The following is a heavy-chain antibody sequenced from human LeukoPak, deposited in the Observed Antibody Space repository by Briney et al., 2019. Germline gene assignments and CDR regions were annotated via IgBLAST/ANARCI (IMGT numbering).Heavy chain of an antibody. D-gene: IGHD1-26*01. J-gene: IGHJ4*02. CDR1: GFTFSSYA. CDR3: ARGLALSGRYSHFDY. V-gene: IGHV3-30*04. Sequence: PGRSLRLSCAASGFTFSSYAMHRVRQAPGKGLEWVAVISYDGSNKYYADSLKGRFTISRDNSKNTLYLQMNSLRAADTAVYYCARGLALSGRYSHFDYWGQGTLVTVSS. CDR2: ISYDGSNK.